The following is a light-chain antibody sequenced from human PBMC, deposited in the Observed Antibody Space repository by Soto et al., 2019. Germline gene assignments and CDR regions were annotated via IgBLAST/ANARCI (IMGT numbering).Light chain of an antibody. J-gene: IGLJ2*01. V-gene: IGLV2-8*01. CDR1: SSDVGGYNY. Sequence: QSALTPPPSASGSPGQSVTISCTGTSSDVGGYNYVSWYQQHPGKAPKLMMSEVSKRPSGVPDRFSGSKSGNTASLTVSGLQAEDEADYYCSSFAGNNKLVFGGGTKLTVL. CDR2: EVS. CDR3: SSFAGNNKLV.